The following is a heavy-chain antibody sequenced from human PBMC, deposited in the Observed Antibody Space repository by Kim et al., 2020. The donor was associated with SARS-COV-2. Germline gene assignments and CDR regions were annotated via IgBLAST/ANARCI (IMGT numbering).Heavy chain of an antibody. J-gene: IGHJ4*02. V-gene: IGHV1-18*01. CDR3: ARWDIVVVPAGRSYYFDY. CDR2: ISAYNGNT. D-gene: IGHD2-2*01. CDR1: GYTFTSYG. Sequence: ASVKVSCKASGYTFTSYGISWVRQAPGQGLEWMGWISAYNGNTNYAQKLQGRVTMTTDTSTSTAYMELRSLRSDDTAVYYCARWDIVVVPAGRSYYFDYWGQGTLVTVSS.